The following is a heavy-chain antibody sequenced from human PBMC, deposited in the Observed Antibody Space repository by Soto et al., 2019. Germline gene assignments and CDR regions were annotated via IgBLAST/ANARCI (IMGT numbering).Heavy chain of an antibody. J-gene: IGHJ3*02. D-gene: IGHD1-26*01. V-gene: IGHV3-30*18. CDR1: GFTFSSYG. Sequence: GGSLRLACAASGFTFSSYGMHWVRQAPGKGLEWVAVISYDGSNKYYADSVKGRFTISRDNSKNTLYLQMNSLRAEDTAVYYCAKDIVGATGAFDIWGQGTMVTVSS. CDR3: AKDIVGATGAFDI. CDR2: ISYDGSNK.